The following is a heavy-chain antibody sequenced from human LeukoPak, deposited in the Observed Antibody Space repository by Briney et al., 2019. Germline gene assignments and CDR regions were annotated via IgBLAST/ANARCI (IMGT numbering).Heavy chain of an antibody. V-gene: IGHV2-5*02. CDR2: IYWDDDK. Sequence: SGPTLVNPTQTLTLTCTFSGFSLSTSGVGVGWIRQPPGKALEWLALIYWDDDKRYNSSLKSRLTITKDTSKNQVVLIMTNMDPTDTGTYYCAHSEGFDYWGQGTLVTVSS. CDR1: GFSLSTSGVG. J-gene: IGHJ4*02. CDR3: AHSEGFDY.